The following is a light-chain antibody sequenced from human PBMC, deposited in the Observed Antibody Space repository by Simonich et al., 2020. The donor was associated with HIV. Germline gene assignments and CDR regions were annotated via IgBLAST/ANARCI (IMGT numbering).Light chain of an antibody. CDR3: HQYNNRPLT. Sequence: IVMTQSPATLSVSPGERVPLSCRASQSVSSNLAWSQQKPGQSPRLLIYGASTRATGIPAKFSGSWSGKEFTLTISSMQSEDSAIYYCHQYNNRPLTFGGGTKVEIK. CDR1: QSVSSN. CDR2: GAS. J-gene: IGKJ4*01. V-gene: IGKV3-15*01.